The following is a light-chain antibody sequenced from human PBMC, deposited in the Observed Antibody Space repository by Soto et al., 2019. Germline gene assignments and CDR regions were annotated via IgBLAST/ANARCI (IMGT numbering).Light chain of an antibody. CDR3: SSYTTNNAHV. V-gene: IGLV2-14*01. CDR2: EVN. CDR1: RIDVGGCNY. Sequence: QSVLTQPASVSGAPGQSITICCTGTRIDVGGCNYVSWYPQHTGKAPKLMIYEVNNRPSGFSHRFSGSKSGNSASLTISGLQAEDEADYDGSSYTTNNAHVFGGETKV. J-gene: IGLJ1*01.